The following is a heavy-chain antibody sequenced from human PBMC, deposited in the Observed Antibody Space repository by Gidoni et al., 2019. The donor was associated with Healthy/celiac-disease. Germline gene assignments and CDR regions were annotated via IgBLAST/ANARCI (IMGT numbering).Heavy chain of an antibody. J-gene: IGHJ4*02. D-gene: IGHD6-13*01. CDR2: IRSKAYGGTT. CDR1: GFTFGDYA. CDR3: TRDRDSSSWGA. V-gene: IGHV3-49*05. Sequence: EVQLVESGGGLVKPGRSLRLSCTASGFTFGDYAMSWFRQAPGKGLEWVGFIRSKAYGGTTEYAASVKGRFTISRDDSKSIAYLQMNSLKTEDTAVYYCTRDRDSSSWGAWGQGTLVTVSS.